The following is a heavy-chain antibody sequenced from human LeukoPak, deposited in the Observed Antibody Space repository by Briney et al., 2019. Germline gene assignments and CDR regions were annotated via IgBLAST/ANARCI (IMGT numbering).Heavy chain of an antibody. Sequence: GGSLRLSCAASGFIFSSYSMNWVRQAPGKGLEWVSYTSSSSSTIYYADSVKGRFTISRDNAKNSLYLQMNSLRAEDTAVYYCARDFGSNYGQPVSADFDYWGQGTLVTVSS. J-gene: IGHJ4*02. CDR3: ARDFGSNYGQPVSADFDY. CDR2: TSSSSSTI. CDR1: GFIFSSYS. D-gene: IGHD4-11*01. V-gene: IGHV3-48*04.